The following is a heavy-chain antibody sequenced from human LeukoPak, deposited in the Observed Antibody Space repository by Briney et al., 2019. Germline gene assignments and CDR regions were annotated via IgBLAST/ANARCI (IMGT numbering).Heavy chain of an antibody. CDR2: ISISGTI. Sequence: LPGGSLRLACAASGFTLSGYSMNWVRQAPGKGPEWVSHISISGTIYYSDSVQGRFTISRDNAKNSVFLQMNSLRAEDTAVYYCSTAKFDSWGQGTLVTVSS. CDR1: GFTLSGYS. CDR3: STAKFDS. J-gene: IGHJ4*02. V-gene: IGHV3-48*01.